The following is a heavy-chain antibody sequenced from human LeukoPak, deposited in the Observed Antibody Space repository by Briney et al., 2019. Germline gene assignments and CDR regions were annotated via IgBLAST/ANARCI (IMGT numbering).Heavy chain of an antibody. CDR1: GFTFSSFW. J-gene: IGHJ4*02. CDR3: ARDPKMIYRIVGTTGYFDY. D-gene: IGHD1-26*01. Sequence: GGSLRLSCVASGFTFSSFWMSWVRQAPGKGLEWVANIKQDGSEKYYVDSVKGRFTVSRDNAKNSLYLQINSLRAEDTAVYYCARDPKMIYRIVGTTGYFDYWGQGTLVTVSS. CDR2: IKQDGSEK. V-gene: IGHV3-7*01.